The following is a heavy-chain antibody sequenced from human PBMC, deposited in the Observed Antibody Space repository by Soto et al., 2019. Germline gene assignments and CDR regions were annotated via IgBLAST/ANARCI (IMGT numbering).Heavy chain of an antibody. CDR1: GGSISSGDYS. J-gene: IGHJ5*02. D-gene: IGHD3-3*01. CDR3: ARGVTVFGLVSRFWFDP. Sequence: SETLSLTCTVSGGSISSGDYSWSWDRQSPGKGLEWIGHIYNSGITYYNPSLKSRVVISIDTSRNQFSLRLNSLTAADRAVYFCARGVTVFGLVSRFWFDPWGQGTVVTVS. V-gene: IGHV4-30-4*01. CDR2: IYNSGIT.